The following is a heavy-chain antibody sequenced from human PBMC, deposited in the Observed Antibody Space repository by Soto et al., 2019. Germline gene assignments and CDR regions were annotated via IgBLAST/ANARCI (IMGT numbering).Heavy chain of an antibody. D-gene: IGHD6-19*01. CDR3: ARYLAGTHNDY. CDR2: IIPILGIA. Sequence: SVKVSCKASGGTFSSYTISWVRQAPGQGLEWMGRIIPILGIANYAQKFQGRVTITADKSTSTAYMELSSLRSEDTAVYYCARYLAGTHNDYCGQGTLVTVSS. V-gene: IGHV1-69*02. CDR1: GGTFSSYT. J-gene: IGHJ4*02.